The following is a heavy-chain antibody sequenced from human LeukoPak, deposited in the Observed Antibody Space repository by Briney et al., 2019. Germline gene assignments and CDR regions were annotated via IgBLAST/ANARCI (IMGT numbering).Heavy chain of an antibody. V-gene: IGHV4-34*01. CDR3: ASRTGYSYGYHWFDP. CDR2: INHSGST. CDR1: GGSFSGYY. J-gene: IGHJ5*02. Sequence: SETLSLTCAAYGGSFSGYYWSWIRQPPGKGLEWIGEINHSGSTNYNPSLKSRVTISVDTSKNQFSLKLSSVTAADTAVYYCASRTGYSYGYHWFDPWGQGTLVTVSS. D-gene: IGHD5-18*01.